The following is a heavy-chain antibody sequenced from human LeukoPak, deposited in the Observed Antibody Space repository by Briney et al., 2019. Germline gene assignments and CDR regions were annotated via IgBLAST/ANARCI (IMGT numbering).Heavy chain of an antibody. CDR3: AREDSADYGSGSYPYNWFDP. CDR1: GFTLDDSA. V-gene: IGHV3-43*02. J-gene: IGHJ5*02. CDR2: ISGDGDNT. Sequence: GGSLRLSCVASGFTLDDSALHWVRQAPGKGLEWISLISGDGDNTYYADSVKGRFTISRDNAKNSLYLQMNSLRAEDTAVYYCAREDSADYGSGSYPYNWFDPWGQGTLVTVSS. D-gene: IGHD3-10*01.